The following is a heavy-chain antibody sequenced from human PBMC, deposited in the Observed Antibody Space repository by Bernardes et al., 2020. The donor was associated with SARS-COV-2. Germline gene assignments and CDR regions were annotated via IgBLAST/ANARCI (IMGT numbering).Heavy chain of an antibody. CDR3: ARGHYGSGNNWFDP. CDR2: IYYSRST. D-gene: IGHD3-10*01. Sequence: SETLSLTCTVSGGSISSGGYYWSWIRQHPGKGLEWIGYIYYSRSTYYNPSLKSRVTISVDTSKNQFSLKLSSVTAADTAVYYCARGHYGSGNNWFDPWGQGTLVTVSS. V-gene: IGHV4-31*03. CDR1: GGSISSGGYY. J-gene: IGHJ5*02.